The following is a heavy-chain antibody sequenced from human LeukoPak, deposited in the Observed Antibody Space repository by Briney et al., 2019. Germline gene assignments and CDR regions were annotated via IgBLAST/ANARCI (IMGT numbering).Heavy chain of an antibody. CDR1: GGTFSSYA. J-gene: IGHJ4*02. V-gene: IGHV1-69*15. D-gene: IGHD6-19*01. CDR2: IIPIFGIA. CDR3: ARGFPPGGSGPALYFDY. Sequence: SVKVSCKASGGTFSSYAISWVRQAPGQGLEWMGRIIPIFGIANYAQKFQGRVTITADESTSTAYMELSSLRSEDTAVYYCARGFPPGGSGPALYFDYWGQGTLVTVSS.